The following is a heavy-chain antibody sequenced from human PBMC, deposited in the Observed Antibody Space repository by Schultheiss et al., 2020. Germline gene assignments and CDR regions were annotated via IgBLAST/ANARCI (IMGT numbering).Heavy chain of an antibody. J-gene: IGHJ4*02. CDR1: GFTFSSYS. CDR2: ISSSSSTI. Sequence: GGSLRLSCAASGFTFSSYSMNWVRQAPGKGLEWVSYISSSSSTIYYADSVKGRFTISRDNAKNSLYLQMNSLRAEDTAVYYCARGGTTVTTEPSVDYFDYWGQGTLVTVSS. D-gene: IGHD4-17*01. CDR3: ARGGTTVTTEPSVDYFDY. V-gene: IGHV3-48*01.